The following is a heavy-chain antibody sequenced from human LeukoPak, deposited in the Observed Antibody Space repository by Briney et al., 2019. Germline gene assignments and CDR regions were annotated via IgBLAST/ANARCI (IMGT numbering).Heavy chain of an antibody. CDR1: GGSISSGGYS. Sequence: PSETLSLTCAVSGGSISSGGYSWSWIRQPPGKGLEWIGYIYHSGSTYYNPSLKSRVTISVDRSKNQFSLKLSSMTAADTAVYYCARVGATPAHFDYWGQGTLVTVSS. D-gene: IGHD5-12*01. J-gene: IGHJ4*02. V-gene: IGHV4-30-2*01. CDR2: IYHSGST. CDR3: ARVGATPAHFDY.